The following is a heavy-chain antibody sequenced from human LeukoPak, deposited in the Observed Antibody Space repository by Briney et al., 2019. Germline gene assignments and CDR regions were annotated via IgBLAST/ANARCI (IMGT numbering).Heavy chain of an antibody. CDR1: GYTFTSYD. D-gene: IGHD6-13*01. CDR2: MNPNSGNT. CDR3: ASSSLIGNWFDP. V-gene: IGHV1-8*01. J-gene: IGHJ5*02. Sequence: ASVKVSCKASGYTFTSYDINWVRQATGQGLEWMGWMNPNSGNTGYAQKFQGRVTMTRNTSISTAYMELSSLRSEDTAVYYCASSSLIGNWFDPWGQGTLVIVSS.